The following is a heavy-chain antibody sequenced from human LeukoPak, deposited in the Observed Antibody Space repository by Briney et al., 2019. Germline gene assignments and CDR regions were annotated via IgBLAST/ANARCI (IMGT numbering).Heavy chain of an antibody. D-gene: IGHD3-22*01. J-gene: IGHJ3*02. CDR2: IKSKTDGGTT. CDR1: GFTFSSYG. V-gene: IGHV3-15*01. CDR3: TTDLLYYYDSSGYDRGAFDI. Sequence: KPGGSLRLSCAASGFTFSSYGMHWVRQAPGKGLEWVGRIKSKTDGGTTDYAAPVKGRFTISRDDSKNTLYLQMNSLKTEDTAVYYCTTDLLYYYDSSGYDRGAFDIWGQGTMVTVSS.